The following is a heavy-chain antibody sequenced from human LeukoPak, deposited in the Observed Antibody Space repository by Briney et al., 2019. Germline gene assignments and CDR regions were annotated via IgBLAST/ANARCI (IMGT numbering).Heavy chain of an antibody. CDR3: AGDYGDLLTGIRFDT. Sequence: SETLSLTCTVSGGSISSGDYYWSWIRQPPGKGLEWIGYIYYSGSTYYNPSLKSRVTISIQTSKHQFSLKLTSVTAADTAVYYCAGDYGDLLTGIRFDTWGQGTLVTVSS. J-gene: IGHJ5*02. V-gene: IGHV4-30-4*01. D-gene: IGHD4-17*01. CDR2: IYYSGST. CDR1: GGSISSGDYY.